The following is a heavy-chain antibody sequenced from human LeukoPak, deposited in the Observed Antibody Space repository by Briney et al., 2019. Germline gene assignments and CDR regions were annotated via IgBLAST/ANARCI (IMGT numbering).Heavy chain of an antibody. J-gene: IGHJ4*02. V-gene: IGHV1-2*02. Sequence: ASVRVSCQTSGYTFTDHYFHWLRQAPGQGVEWMGWIHPRSGDIHYGQEFQGRITLTRDTSISAAYLDLSGLTYDDTAIYYCARDHNWGPDYWGQGTLVTVSS. CDR1: GYTFTDHY. CDR3: ARDHNWGPDY. CDR2: IHPRSGDI. D-gene: IGHD7-27*01.